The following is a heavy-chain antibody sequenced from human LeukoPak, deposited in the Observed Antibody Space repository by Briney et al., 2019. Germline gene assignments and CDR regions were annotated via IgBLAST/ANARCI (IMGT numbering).Heavy chain of an antibody. Sequence: PGGSLRLSCAASGFTFSSYGMNWVRQAPGKGLEWVTGIWYDGSTKYYAGSVKGRFTISRDNSKNTLYLPMNSLRAEDTAVYYCARPAIEGVFDIWGQGTMVTVSS. V-gene: IGHV3-33*01. CDR3: ARPAIEGVFDI. CDR2: IWYDGSTK. CDR1: GFTFSSYG. D-gene: IGHD2-2*02. J-gene: IGHJ3*02.